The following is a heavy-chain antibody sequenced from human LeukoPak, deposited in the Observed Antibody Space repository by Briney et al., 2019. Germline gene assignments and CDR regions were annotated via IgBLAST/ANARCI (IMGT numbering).Heavy chain of an antibody. CDR1: GYTSTDYY. CDR3: ATGHITGGTGFDY. Sequence: ASVKISCKVSGYTSTDYYVHWVQQAPGKGLEWIGLIDPEDGETIYAEEFQGRVSITADTSTDTAYMELSSLRFDDTAVYYCATGHITGGTGFDYWGQGTLVTVSS. V-gene: IGHV1-69-2*01. J-gene: IGHJ4*02. D-gene: IGHD1-20*01. CDR2: IDPEDGET.